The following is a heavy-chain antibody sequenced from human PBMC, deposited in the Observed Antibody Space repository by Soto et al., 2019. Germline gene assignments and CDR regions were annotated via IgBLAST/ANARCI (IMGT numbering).Heavy chain of an antibody. Sequence: SETLSLTCTVSGGSISSGDYYLSWIRQHPGKGLEWIGYIYYSGSTYYNPSLKNRVTISVDKSKNQFSLKLSSVTAADSAVYYCARWWSGSRQGFDPWGQGTLVTVS. D-gene: IGHD3-3*01. V-gene: IGHV4-31*03. CDR1: GGSISSGDYY. J-gene: IGHJ5*02. CDR3: ARWWSGSRQGFDP. CDR2: IYYSGST.